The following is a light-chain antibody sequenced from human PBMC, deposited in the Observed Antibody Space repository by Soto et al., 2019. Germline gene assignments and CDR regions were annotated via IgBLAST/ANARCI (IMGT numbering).Light chain of an antibody. Sequence: VLTQPPSVSGAPGQRVTISCTGSSSNIGAGYDVHWYQQLLGTAPKLLIYGNNNRPSGVPDRFFGSKSGTSASLVITGLQAEDEADYYCQSYDSSLSGSKVVFGGGTKLTVL. CDR2: GNN. CDR3: QSYDSSLSGSKVV. V-gene: IGLV1-40*01. CDR1: SSNIGAGYD. J-gene: IGLJ2*01.